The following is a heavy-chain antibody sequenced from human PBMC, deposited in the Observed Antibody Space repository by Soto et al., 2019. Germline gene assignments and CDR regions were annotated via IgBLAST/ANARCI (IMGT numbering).Heavy chain of an antibody. CDR1: GFTFSSYE. CDR3: ARGHYDSGLNEVYYGMDV. CDR2: ISSSGSTI. V-gene: IGHV3-48*03. J-gene: IGHJ6*02. D-gene: IGHD3-22*01. Sequence: GGSLRLSCAASGFTFSSYEMNWVRQAPGKGLEWVSYISSSGSTIYYADSVMGRFTISRDNAKNSLYLQMNSLRAEDTAVYYCARGHYDSGLNEVYYGMDVWGQGTTVTVSS.